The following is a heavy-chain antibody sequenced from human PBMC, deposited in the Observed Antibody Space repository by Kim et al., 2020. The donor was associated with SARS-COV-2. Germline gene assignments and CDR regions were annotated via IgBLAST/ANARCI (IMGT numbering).Heavy chain of an antibody. J-gene: IGHJ5*02. D-gene: IGHD3-9*01. CDR3: ARDRSYYEILTGYHRANWFDP. V-gene: IGHV3-30*07. Sequence: FTISRDNSKNTLYLQMNSLRAEDTAVYYCARDRSYYEILTGYHRANWFDPWGQGTLVTVSS.